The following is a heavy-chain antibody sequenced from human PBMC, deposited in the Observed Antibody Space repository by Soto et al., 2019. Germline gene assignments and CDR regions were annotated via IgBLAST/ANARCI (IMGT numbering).Heavy chain of an antibody. D-gene: IGHD2-21*02. J-gene: IGHJ6*02. V-gene: IGHV4-59*01. CDR3: ARDLWGYCGTDCYPLDV. Sequence: SETLSLTCTVSGGSISSYYWIWIRQPPGKGLEWIGYIYYSGSTNYNPSLKSRVTISVDTSKNQFSLKLSSVTAADTAVYYCARDLWGYCGTDCYPLDVWGQGTTVTVSS. CDR1: GGSISSYY. CDR2: IYYSGST.